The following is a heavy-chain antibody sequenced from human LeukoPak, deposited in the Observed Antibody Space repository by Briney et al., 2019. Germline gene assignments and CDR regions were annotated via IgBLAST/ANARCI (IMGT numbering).Heavy chain of an antibody. Sequence: GGSLRLSCAASGFTFSSYAMHWVRQAPGKGLEWVAVISNDGSNKYYADSVKGRFTISRDNSKNTLYLQMNSLRAEDTAVYYCARAGTVTTYDYWGQGTLVTVSS. J-gene: IGHJ4*02. CDR2: ISNDGSNK. CDR1: GFTFSSYA. CDR3: ARAGTVTTYDY. V-gene: IGHV3-30-3*01. D-gene: IGHD4-17*01.